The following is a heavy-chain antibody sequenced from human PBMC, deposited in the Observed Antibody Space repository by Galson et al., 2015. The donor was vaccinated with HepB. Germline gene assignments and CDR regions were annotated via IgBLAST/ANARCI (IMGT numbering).Heavy chain of an antibody. CDR3: ARDYGLTGPFDS. J-gene: IGHJ5*01. Sequence: SLRLSCADSGFTFKTYAMHWVRQAPGKGLEWLAIISYDGSQTDYADSVRGRFAISRDNSESTLYLQMNNLKVEDTAVYYCARDYGLTGPFDSWGQGTLVTVSS. CDR1: GFTFKTYA. D-gene: IGHD3-9*01. CDR2: ISYDGSQT. V-gene: IGHV3-30*09.